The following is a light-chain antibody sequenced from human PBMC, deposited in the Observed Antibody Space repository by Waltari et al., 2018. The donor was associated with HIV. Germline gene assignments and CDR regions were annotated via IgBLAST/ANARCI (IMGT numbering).Light chain of an antibody. J-gene: IGLJ2*01. CDR2: QDT. CDR1: KLGDKY. CDR3: QAWDSRTVV. Sequence: SYELTQPPSVSVSPGQTASITCSGDKLGDKYACWYQQKPGQSPLLVIYQDTKRPSGIPERFSGSISGNTASLTISGTQAMDEADYYCQAWDSRTVVFGGGTKLTVL. V-gene: IGLV3-1*01.